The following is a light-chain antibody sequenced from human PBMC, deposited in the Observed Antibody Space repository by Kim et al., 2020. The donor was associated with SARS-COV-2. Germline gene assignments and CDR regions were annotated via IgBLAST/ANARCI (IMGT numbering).Light chain of an antibody. V-gene: IGLV3-19*01. CDR2: GKN. Sequence: ALCQTVRITCQGDSLRSYYESWYQQKPGQAPVLVIYGKNNRPSGIPDRFSGSSSGNTASLTITGAQAEDEAYYYCNSRDSSGNHVVFGGGTQLTVL. CDR1: SLRSYY. CDR3: NSRDSSGNHVV. J-gene: IGLJ2*01.